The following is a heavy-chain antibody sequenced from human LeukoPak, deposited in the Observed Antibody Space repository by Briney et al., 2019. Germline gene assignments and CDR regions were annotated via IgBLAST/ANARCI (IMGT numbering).Heavy chain of an antibody. CDR2: IYYSGST. D-gene: IGHD6-19*01. CDR1: GGSISTYY. J-gene: IGHJ3*02. CDR3: ARGPVGGYYDGFDM. V-gene: IGHV4-59*01. Sequence: SETLSLTCTVSGGSISTYYWSWIRQPPGKGLEWIGYIYYSGSTNYNPSLKSRVIISVDTSTNQYSLNLSSVTAADTAVYYCARGPVGGYYDGFDMWGQGTMVTVSS.